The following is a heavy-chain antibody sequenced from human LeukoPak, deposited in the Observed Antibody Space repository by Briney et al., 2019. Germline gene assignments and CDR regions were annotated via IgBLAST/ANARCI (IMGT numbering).Heavy chain of an antibody. D-gene: IGHD6-19*01. Sequence: GGSLRLSCAASGFSVISNYMSWVRQAPGKGLERVSAVYSGGSTYYADSVKGRFTISRDDSKNTLYLQMNSLRAEDTAVYYCAREKTGYNSALDGMDVWGQGTTVTVSS. J-gene: IGHJ6*02. CDR1: GFSVISNY. CDR3: AREKTGYNSALDGMDV. CDR2: VYSGGST. V-gene: IGHV3-66*01.